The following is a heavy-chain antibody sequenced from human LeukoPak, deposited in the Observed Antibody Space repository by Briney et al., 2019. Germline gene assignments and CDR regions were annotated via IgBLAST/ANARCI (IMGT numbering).Heavy chain of an antibody. CDR2: IYYSGST. D-gene: IGHD1-26*01. V-gene: IGHV4-39*01. J-gene: IGHJ4*02. Sequence: SETLSLTCAVSGGPISSYYWGWIRQPPGKGLEWIGSIYYSGSTYYNPSLKSRVTISVDTSKNQFSLKLSSVTAADTAVYYSALVGATPRDYWGQGTLVTVSS. CDR1: GGPISSYY. CDR3: ALVGATPRDY.